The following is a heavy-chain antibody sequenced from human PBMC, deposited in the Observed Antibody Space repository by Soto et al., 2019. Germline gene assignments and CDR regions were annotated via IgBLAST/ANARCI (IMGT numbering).Heavy chain of an antibody. D-gene: IGHD3-3*01. Sequence: ASVKVSCKASGYTFTSYDINWVRQATGQGLEWMGWMNPNSGNTGYAQKFQGRVTMTRNTSISTAYMELSSLRSEDTAVYYCASFGAAATKTRWFDPWGQGTLVTSPQ. CDR3: ASFGAAATKTRWFDP. CDR2: MNPNSGNT. CDR1: GYTFTSYD. J-gene: IGHJ5*02. V-gene: IGHV1-8*01.